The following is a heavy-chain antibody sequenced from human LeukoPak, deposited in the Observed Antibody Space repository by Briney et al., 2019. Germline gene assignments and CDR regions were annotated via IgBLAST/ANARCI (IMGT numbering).Heavy chain of an antibody. V-gene: IGHV1-2*02. CDR1: GYTFTGYY. CDR2: INPNSGGT. Sequence: ASVKVSCKASGYTFTGYYMHWVRQAPGQGLELMGWINPNSGGTNYAQKFQGRVTMSRDTSISTAYMELSRLRSDDTAVYYCERDSGYYDILGGDYWGQGTLVTVSS. J-gene: IGHJ4*02. CDR3: ERDSGYYDILGGDY. D-gene: IGHD3-9*01.